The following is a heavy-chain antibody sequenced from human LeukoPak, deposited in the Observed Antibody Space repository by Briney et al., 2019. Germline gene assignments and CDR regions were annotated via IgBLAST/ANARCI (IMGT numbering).Heavy chain of an antibody. CDR3: ARRAYYYGSGSYYNSLGYYMDV. V-gene: IGHV3-74*03. Sequence: GGSLSLSCAASGFSFSTTWMHWVRQPPGQGLVWVARITSDGTSISYAESVKGRFTISRDNAKNTLYLQMNSLRAEDTAVYYCARRAYYYGSGSYYNSLGYYMDVWGKGTTVTVSS. CDR2: ITSDGTSI. J-gene: IGHJ6*03. D-gene: IGHD3-10*01. CDR1: GFSFSTTW.